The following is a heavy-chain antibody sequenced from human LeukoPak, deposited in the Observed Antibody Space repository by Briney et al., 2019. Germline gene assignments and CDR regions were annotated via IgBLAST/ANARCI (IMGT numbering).Heavy chain of an antibody. CDR1: GYTFTSYD. J-gene: IGHJ4*02. V-gene: IGHV1-8*01. CDR2: MSPNSGDT. CDR3: ARGPPNWGYDY. D-gene: IGHD7-27*01. Sequence: ASMKVSFKASGYTFTSYDFNWVRQATGQRPEWMGWMSPNSGDTGYAQKFQDRVTMTRNTSISTAYMELSSLRSDDTAVYYCARGPPNWGYDYWGPGTLVTVSS.